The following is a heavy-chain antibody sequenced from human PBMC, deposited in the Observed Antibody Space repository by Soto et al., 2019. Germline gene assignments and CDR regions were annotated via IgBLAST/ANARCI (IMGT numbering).Heavy chain of an antibody. Sequence: GGSLRLSCGASGFTFSVYAMTWIRQAPGKGLEWVSAISGNGGSTYYADSVKGRFTISRDNSKSTLHLQMNSLRVEDTAVYYCAKDRTFGPPLVRFDSWGQGTLVTVSS. CDR1: GFTFSVYA. J-gene: IGHJ4*02. V-gene: IGHV3-23*01. CDR3: AKDRTFGPPLVRFDS. CDR2: ISGNGGST. D-gene: IGHD6-6*01.